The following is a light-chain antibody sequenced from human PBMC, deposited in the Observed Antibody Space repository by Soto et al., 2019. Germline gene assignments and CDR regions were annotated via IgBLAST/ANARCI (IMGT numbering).Light chain of an antibody. V-gene: IGKV3-15*01. CDR3: QQYENWPRT. Sequence: IVMTQSPATLSVSAGERATLSCRASQSVGSTLAWYQQKTGQAPRLLIYGASTRATGIPARFSGSGSGTEFTLTISSLPSEDFAVYYCQQYENWPRTFGQGTKVDIK. J-gene: IGKJ1*01. CDR2: GAS. CDR1: QSVGST.